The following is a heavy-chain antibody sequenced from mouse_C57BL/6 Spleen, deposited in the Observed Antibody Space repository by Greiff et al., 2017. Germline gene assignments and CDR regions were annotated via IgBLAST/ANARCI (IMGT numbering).Heavy chain of an antibody. V-gene: IGHV5-17*01. Sequence: EVQLVESGGGLVKPGGSLKLSCAASGFTFSDYGMHWVRQAPEKGLEWVAYISSGSSTIYYADTVKGRFTISRDNAKNTLFLQMTSLRSEGTAMYYCAKGHYYGGSSWYFDVWGTGTTVTVSS. CDR2: ISSGSSTI. D-gene: IGHD1-1*01. CDR3: AKGHYYGGSSWYFDV. J-gene: IGHJ1*03. CDR1: GFTFSDYG.